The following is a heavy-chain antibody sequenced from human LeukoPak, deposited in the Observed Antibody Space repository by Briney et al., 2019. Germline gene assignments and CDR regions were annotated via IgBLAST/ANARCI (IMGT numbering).Heavy chain of an antibody. Sequence: LTGGSLRLSCAASGFTFDDYAMHWVRQAPVKGLEWVSGISWNSGSIGYADSVKGRFTISRDNAKNSLYLQMNSLRAEDTALYYCAKSLNWKYIVGTFDYWGQGTLVTVSS. D-gene: IGHD1-7*01. J-gene: IGHJ4*02. CDR2: ISWNSGSI. CDR3: AKSLNWKYIVGTFDY. V-gene: IGHV3-9*01. CDR1: GFTFDDYA.